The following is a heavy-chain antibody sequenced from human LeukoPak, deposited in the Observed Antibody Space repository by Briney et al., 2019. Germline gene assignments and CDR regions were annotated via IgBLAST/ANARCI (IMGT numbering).Heavy chain of an antibody. D-gene: IGHD3-10*01. CDR2: ISYDGSNK. V-gene: IGHV3-30-3*01. CDR3: ATLRYGSGSYYADY. CDR1: GFTFSSYA. Sequence: GGSLRLSCAASGFTFSSYAMHWVRQAPGKGLEWVAVISYDGSNKYYADSVKGRFTISRDNSKSTLYLQMNSLRTEDTAVYFCATLRYGSGSYYADYWGQGTLVTVSS. J-gene: IGHJ4*02.